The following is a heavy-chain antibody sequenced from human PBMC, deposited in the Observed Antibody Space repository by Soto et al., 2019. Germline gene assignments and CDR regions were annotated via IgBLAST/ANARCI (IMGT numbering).Heavy chain of an antibody. D-gene: IGHD4-17*01. CDR2: INPSGGST. J-gene: IGHJ4*02. CDR3: AHRPYGDYPIDY. Sequence: ASVKVSCKASGYTFTSYYIHWVRQAPGQGLEWMGIINPSGGSTSYSPSLKSRLTITKDTSKNQVVLTMTNMDPVDTGTYYCAHRPYGDYPIDYWGQGTLVTVSS. V-gene: IGHV1-46*04. CDR1: GYTFTSYY.